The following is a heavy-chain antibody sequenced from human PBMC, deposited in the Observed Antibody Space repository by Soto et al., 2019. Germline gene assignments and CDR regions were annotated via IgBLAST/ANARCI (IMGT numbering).Heavy chain of an antibody. CDR3: ARAHVGYDSYGLLDY. CDR2: IYYSGST. Sequence: SETLSLTCTVSGGSISSYYWSWIRQPPGKGLEWIGYIYYSGSTNYNPSLKSRVTISVDTSKNQFSLKLSSVTAADTAVYYCARAHVGYDSYGLLDYWGQGTLVTVSS. CDR1: GGSISSYY. J-gene: IGHJ4*02. D-gene: IGHD5-18*01. V-gene: IGHV4-59*01.